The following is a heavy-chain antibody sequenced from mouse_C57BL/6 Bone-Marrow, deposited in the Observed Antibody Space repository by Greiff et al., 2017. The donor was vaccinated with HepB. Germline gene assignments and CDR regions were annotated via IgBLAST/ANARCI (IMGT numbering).Heavy chain of an antibody. CDR2: INPNNGGT. CDR1: GYTFTDYY. V-gene: IGHV1-26*01. CDR3: ARMGITTVVATLEYYFDD. D-gene: IGHD1-1*01. J-gene: IGHJ2*01. Sequence: EVQLQQSGPELVKPGASVKISCKASGYTFTDYYMNWVKQSHGKSLEWIGDINPNNGGTSYNQKFKGKATLTVDKSSSTAYMELRSLTSEDSAVYYCARMGITTVVATLEYYFDDWGQGTTLTVSS.